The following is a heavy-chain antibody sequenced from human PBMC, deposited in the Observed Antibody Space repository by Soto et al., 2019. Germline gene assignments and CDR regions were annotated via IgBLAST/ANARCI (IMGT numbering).Heavy chain of an antibody. CDR2: IYDSGST. CDR1: GGSISSSGYY. J-gene: IGHJ5*02. Sequence: QVQLQESGPGLVKPSQTLSLTCTVSGGSISSSGYYWSWIRQHPGKGLEWIGYIYDSGSTYYNPSIKSRVTRSVDTSKNQFSLKLSSVTAADTAVYYCAREEGGGYDHRWFDPWGQGTLVTVSS. CDR3: AREEGGGYDHRWFDP. V-gene: IGHV4-31*03. D-gene: IGHD5-12*01.